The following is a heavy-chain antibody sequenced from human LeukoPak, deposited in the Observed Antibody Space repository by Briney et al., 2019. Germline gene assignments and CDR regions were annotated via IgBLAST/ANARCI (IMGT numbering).Heavy chain of an antibody. Sequence: SETLSLTCTVSGGSISSSSYYWGWIRQPPGKGLEWIGSICYSGSTYYNPSLKSRVTISVDTSKNQFSLKLSSVTAADTAVYYCARQARDLAAAGSADYWGQGTLVTVSS. CDR1: GGSISSSSYY. CDR3: ARQARDLAAAGSADY. V-gene: IGHV4-39*01. CDR2: ICYSGST. J-gene: IGHJ4*02. D-gene: IGHD6-13*01.